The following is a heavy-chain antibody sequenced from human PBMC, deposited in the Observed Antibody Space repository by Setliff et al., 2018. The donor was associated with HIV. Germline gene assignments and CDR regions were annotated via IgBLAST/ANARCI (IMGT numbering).Heavy chain of an antibody. CDR3: ARGPGHDSSGYYYDYYYMDV. J-gene: IGHJ6*03. V-gene: IGHV4-39*01. CDR1: GGSISSSSYY. Sequence: SETLSLTCTVSGGSISSSSYYWGWIRQPPGKGLEWIGSIYYSGSTYYNPSLKSRVTISVDTSKNQFSLNVNSVTAADTAVYYCARGPGHDSSGYYYDYYYMDVWGKGTTVTVSS. D-gene: IGHD3-22*01. CDR2: IYYSGST.